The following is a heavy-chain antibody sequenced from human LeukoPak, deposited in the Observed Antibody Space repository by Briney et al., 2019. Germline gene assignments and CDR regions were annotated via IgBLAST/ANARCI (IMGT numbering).Heavy chain of an antibody. V-gene: IGHV3-64*01. J-gene: IGHJ4*02. D-gene: IGHD5-18*01. Sequence: PAGSLRLSCAASGFTFSSYAMHWVRQAPGKGLEYVSAISSNGGSTYYANSVKGRFTISRDNSKNTLYLQMGSLRAEDMAVYYCARVYSGYSYGYLDYWGQGTLVTVSS. CDR1: GFTFSSYA. CDR2: ISSNGGST. CDR3: ARVYSGYSYGYLDY.